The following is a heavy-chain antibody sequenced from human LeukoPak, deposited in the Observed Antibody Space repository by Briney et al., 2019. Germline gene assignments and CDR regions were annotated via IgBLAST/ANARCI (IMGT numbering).Heavy chain of an antibody. D-gene: IGHD2-2*01. CDR2: INPSGGST. Sequence: ASVKVSCRASGYTFTSYYMHWVRQAPGQGLEWMGIINPSGGSTSYAQKFQGRVTMTRDTSTSTVYMELSSLRSEDTAVYYCARERDIVVVPANWFDSWGQGSLVTVSS. CDR3: ARERDIVVVPANWFDS. J-gene: IGHJ5*01. CDR1: GYTFTSYY. V-gene: IGHV1-46*01.